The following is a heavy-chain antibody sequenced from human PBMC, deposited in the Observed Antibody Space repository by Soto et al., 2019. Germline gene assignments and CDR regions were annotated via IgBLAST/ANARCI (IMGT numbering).Heavy chain of an antibody. Sequence: SETLSLTCAVSGGSISSSNFYWGWFRQPPGKGLVWIGSIRYGGSAYYSPSLESRVTISVDTSKNQFSLKLSSVTAADTAVYYCASPARYSSSSYYYYMDVWGKGTTVTVSS. CDR3: ASPARYSSSSYYYYMDV. CDR2: IRYGGSA. CDR1: GGSISSSNFY. D-gene: IGHD6-6*01. V-gene: IGHV4-39*01. J-gene: IGHJ6*03.